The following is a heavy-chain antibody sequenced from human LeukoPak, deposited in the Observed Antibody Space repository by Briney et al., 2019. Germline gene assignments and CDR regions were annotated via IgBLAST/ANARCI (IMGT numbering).Heavy chain of an antibody. D-gene: IGHD3-10*01. J-gene: IGHJ6*03. V-gene: IGHV1-8*01. Sequence: ASVKVSCKASGYTFTSYDINWVRQATGQGLEWMGYMNPNSGNTGYAQKFQGRVTMTRDTSISTAYMELSRLRSDDTAVYYCARGGSGSSYYYYYMDVWGKGTTVTVSS. CDR2: MNPNSGNT. CDR3: ARGGSGSSYYYYYMDV. CDR1: GYTFTSYD.